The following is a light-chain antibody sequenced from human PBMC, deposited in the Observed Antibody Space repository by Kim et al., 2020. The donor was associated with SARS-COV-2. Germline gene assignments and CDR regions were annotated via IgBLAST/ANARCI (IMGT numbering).Light chain of an antibody. CDR1: QSVSSNY. J-gene: IGKJ1*01. Sequence: PGARATLSCKASQSVSSNYLAWYQQKPGQAPRLLIYGASSRATGIPDRFSGSGSGTDFTLTITGLEPEDFAVYYCQQYSSSPATFGQGTKVDIK. CDR2: GAS. V-gene: IGKV3-20*01. CDR3: QQYSSSPAT.